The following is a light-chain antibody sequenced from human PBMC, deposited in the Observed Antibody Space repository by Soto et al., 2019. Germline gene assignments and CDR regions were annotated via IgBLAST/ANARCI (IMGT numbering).Light chain of an antibody. CDR3: QQYGRSPFT. Sequence: EIVLTQSPGTLSLSPGERATLSCRASQSVSSKNLAWYQQRPGQTPRVVIYGASTRATGIPERFSGSGSGIDFTLTISRLEPEDFVVYYCQQYGRSPFTFGPGTKVDIK. CDR1: QSVSSKN. CDR2: GAS. V-gene: IGKV3-20*01. J-gene: IGKJ3*01.